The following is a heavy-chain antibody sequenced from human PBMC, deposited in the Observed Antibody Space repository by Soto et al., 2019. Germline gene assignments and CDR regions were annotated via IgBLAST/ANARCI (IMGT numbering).Heavy chain of an antibody. CDR2: ISTNGGST. V-gene: IGHV3-64D*06. J-gene: IGHJ4*02. D-gene: IGHD3-22*01. CDR3: VKGEYYYDSSGHYPFDY. CDR1: GFTFSSYA. Sequence: PRGSRRLSCSASGFTFSSYAMHWVRQAPGKGLEYVSSISTNGGSTHYADSVKGRFTISRDNSKNTQYLQMSSLRADDTAVYYCVKGEYYYDSSGHYPFDYWGQGT.